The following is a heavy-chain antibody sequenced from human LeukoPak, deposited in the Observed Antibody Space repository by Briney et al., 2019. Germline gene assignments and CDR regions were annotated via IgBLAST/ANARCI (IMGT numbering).Heavy chain of an antibody. Sequence: ASVKVSCKTSGYTFISYYMHWVRQAPGQGLEWMGRINPNSGGTNYAQNFQGRVTMTRDTSISTAYMELRSLRSDDTAVYYCARDQNLALDPWGQGTLVTVSS. J-gene: IGHJ5*02. CDR3: ARDQNLALDP. CDR2: INPNSGGT. D-gene: IGHD2-15*01. V-gene: IGHV1-2*06. CDR1: GYTFISYY.